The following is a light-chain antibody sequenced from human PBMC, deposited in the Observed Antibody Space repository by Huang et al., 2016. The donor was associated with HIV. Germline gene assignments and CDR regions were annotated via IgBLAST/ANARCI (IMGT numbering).Light chain of an antibody. CDR3: QQSFTTPPIS. V-gene: IGKV1-39*01. CDR1: QDINTF. Sequence: DIQMTQYPSSLSVSVGDRVSISCRAGQDINTFLNWYQQKPGKAPKLLIYGASTLQSGVPSRFRGSGSATDFTLTITSLQPEDIATYYCQQSFTTPPISFGQGTRLDIK. CDR2: GAS. J-gene: IGKJ5*01.